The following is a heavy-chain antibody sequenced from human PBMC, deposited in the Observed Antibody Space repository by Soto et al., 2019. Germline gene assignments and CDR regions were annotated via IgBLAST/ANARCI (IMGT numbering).Heavy chain of an antibody. CDR2: ISSSSSYI. J-gene: IGHJ4*02. Sequence: PGGSLRLSCAASGFTFSSYSMNWVRQAPGKGLEWVSSISSSSSYIYYADSVKGRFTISRDNAKNSLYLQMNSLRAEDTAVYYWARSDCSGGSCYQYYFDYWGQGTLVTVSS. CDR1: GFTFSSYS. D-gene: IGHD2-15*01. V-gene: IGHV3-21*01. CDR3: ARSDCSGGSCYQYYFDY.